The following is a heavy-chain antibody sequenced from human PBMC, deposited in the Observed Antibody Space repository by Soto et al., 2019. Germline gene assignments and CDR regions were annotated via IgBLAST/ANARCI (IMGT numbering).Heavy chain of an antibody. J-gene: IGHJ4*02. D-gene: IGHD3-3*01. CDR2: IYWDDEK. CDR1: GFSLSTSGVG. CDR3: AHRVLRSVFGLVTTTAIYFDF. Sequence: QITLNESGPTLVKPTETLTLTCTFSGFSLSTSGVGVGWIRQSPGKAPEWLALIYWDDEKRYSASLKSRLTTSKDTPKNHVVLTMANLDPADTATYHCAHRVLRSVFGLVTTTAIYFDFWGQGTPVAVSS. V-gene: IGHV2-5*02.